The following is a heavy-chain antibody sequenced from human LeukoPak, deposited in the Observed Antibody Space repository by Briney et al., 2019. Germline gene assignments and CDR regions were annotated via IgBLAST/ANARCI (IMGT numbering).Heavy chain of an antibody. J-gene: IGHJ5*02. CDR3: AGEDQSGGILDYGTWFDP. CDR2: IIPIFGIA. Sequence: SVKVSCKASGGTFSSYAISWVRQAPGKGLEWMGRIIPIFGIANYAQKFQGRVTITADKSTSTAYMELSSLRSEDTAVYYCAGEDQSGGILDYGTWFDPWGQGTLVTVSS. V-gene: IGHV1-69*04. D-gene: IGHD4-17*01. CDR1: GGTFSSYA.